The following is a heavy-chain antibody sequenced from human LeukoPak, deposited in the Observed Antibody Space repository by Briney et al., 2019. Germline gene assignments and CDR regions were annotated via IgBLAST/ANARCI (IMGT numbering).Heavy chain of an antibody. V-gene: IGHV4-59*08. D-gene: IGHD1-26*01. CDR3: ARQVGSSRFDF. Sequence: SETLSLTCTVSSGSLNSYYWSWIRQPPGKGLEWIGYISFDGTTNYSPSLKSRVIISVDTSQNHFSLNLNSVTAADTAIYYCARQVGSSRFDFWGQGIVVTVSP. J-gene: IGHJ4*02. CDR2: ISFDGTT. CDR1: SGSLNSYY.